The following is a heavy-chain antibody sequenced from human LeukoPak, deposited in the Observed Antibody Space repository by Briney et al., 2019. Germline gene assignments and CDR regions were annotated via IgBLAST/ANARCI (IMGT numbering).Heavy chain of an antibody. Sequence: GGSLRLSCAASGFTFSSHAMNWVRQAPGKGLEWVSTISGSGGSTYYADSVKGRFTISRDNSKNTLYLQMNSLRAEDTAVYYCAKVVVPDDYYYYYGMDVWGQGTTVTVSS. J-gene: IGHJ6*02. CDR3: AKVVVPDDYYYYYGMDV. CDR1: GFTFSSHA. V-gene: IGHV3-23*01. CDR2: ISGSGGST. D-gene: IGHD2-2*01.